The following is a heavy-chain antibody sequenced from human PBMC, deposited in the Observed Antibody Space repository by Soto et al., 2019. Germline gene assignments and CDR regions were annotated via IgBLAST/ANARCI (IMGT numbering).Heavy chain of an antibody. D-gene: IGHD2-8*01. J-gene: IGHJ5*02. CDR1: GYTLTELS. CDR2: FDPEDGET. Sequence: ASVKVSCKVSGYTLTELSMHWVRQAPGKELEWMGGFDPEDGETIYAQKFQGRVTMTEDTSTDTAYMELSSLRSEDTAVYYCATALLADIVLMVYATGLDPWGQGTLVTVSS. CDR3: ATALLADIVLMVYATGLDP. V-gene: IGHV1-24*01.